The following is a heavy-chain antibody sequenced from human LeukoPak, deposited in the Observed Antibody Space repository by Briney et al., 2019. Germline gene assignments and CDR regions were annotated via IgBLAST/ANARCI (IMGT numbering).Heavy chain of an antibody. CDR3: ARHFVQLERRAHYYMDV. CDR2: IYHSGST. V-gene: IGHV4-38-2*01. CDR1: GYSISSGYY. J-gene: IGHJ6*03. D-gene: IGHD1-1*01. Sequence: SETLSLTCAVSGYSISSGYYWGWIRQPPGKGVEWIGSIYHSGSTYYNPSLKSRVTISVGTSKNQFSLKLSSVTAADTAVYYCARHFVQLERRAHYYMDVWGKGTTVTVSS.